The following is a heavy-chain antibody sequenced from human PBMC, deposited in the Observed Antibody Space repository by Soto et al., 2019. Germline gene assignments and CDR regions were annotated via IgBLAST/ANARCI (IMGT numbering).Heavy chain of an antibody. CDR1: GGSISSYY. CDR2: IYYSGST. J-gene: IGHJ6*03. V-gene: IGHV4-59*01. CDR3: ARSLRQYYYYYYMDV. Sequence: QVQLQESCPGLVKPSETLSLTCTVSGGSISSYYWSWIRQPPGKGLEWIGYIYYSGSTNYNPSLKSRVTISVDTSKNQFSLKLSSVTAADTAGYYCARSLRQYYYYYYMDVWGKGTTVTVSS. D-gene: IGHD3-16*02.